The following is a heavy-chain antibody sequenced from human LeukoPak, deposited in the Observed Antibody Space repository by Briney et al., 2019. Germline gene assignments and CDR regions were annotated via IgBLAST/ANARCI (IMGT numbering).Heavy chain of an antibody. V-gene: IGHV3-21*01. Sequence: GGSLRLSCAASGFTFSDSAMNWVRQAPGKGLEWVSSINNVASHIYYADSVRGRFTISRDNAKNSVSLQMNNLRAEDTAVYYCARDATQYLRYGYFDSWGQGILVTVSS. CDR3: ARDATQYLRYGYFDS. J-gene: IGHJ4*02. CDR1: GFTFSDSA. CDR2: INNVASHI. D-gene: IGHD3-9*01.